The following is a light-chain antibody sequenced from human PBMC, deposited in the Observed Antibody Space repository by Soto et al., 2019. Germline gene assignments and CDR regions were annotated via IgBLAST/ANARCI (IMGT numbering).Light chain of an antibody. CDR2: EVS. CDR1: SNDVGGYNY. Sequence: QSALTQPPSASGSPGQSVTISCTGTSNDVGGYNYVSWYQQHPGKAPKLMIHEVSKRPSGVPDRFSGSKSGNTASLTVSGLLTEDEADYYCRSYGGANTVVFGGGTKVTVL. CDR3: RSYGGANTVV. J-gene: IGLJ2*01. V-gene: IGLV2-8*01.